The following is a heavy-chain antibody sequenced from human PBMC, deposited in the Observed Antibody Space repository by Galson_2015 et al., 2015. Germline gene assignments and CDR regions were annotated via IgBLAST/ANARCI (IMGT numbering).Heavy chain of an antibody. CDR3: AKAQYCSGGVCYTFDH. V-gene: IGHV3-9*01. CDR2: ISWNSRSI. Sequence: SLRLSCAASGFTFGDYAMHWVRQAPGKGLEWVSGISWNSRSIGYEDSVKGRFTISGDNAKNSLYLQMNSLRAEDTAFYYCAKAQYCSGGVCYTFDHWGQGTLVTVSS. J-gene: IGHJ4*02. D-gene: IGHD2-8*02. CDR1: GFTFGDYA.